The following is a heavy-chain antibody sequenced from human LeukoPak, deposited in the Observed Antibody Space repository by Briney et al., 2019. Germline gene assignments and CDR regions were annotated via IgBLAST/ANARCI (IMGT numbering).Heavy chain of an antibody. Sequence: ASVKVSCKASGYTFTSYAMNWVRQAPGQGLEWMGWISGYNGNTNYAQELQGRVTMTTDTSTSTAYMELRSLRSDDTAVYYCARDRGRTVVTPGPFSSDYWGQGTLVTVSS. CDR1: GYTFTSYA. V-gene: IGHV1-18*01. CDR3: ARDRGRTVVTPGPFSSDY. J-gene: IGHJ4*02. D-gene: IGHD4-23*01. CDR2: ISGYNGNT.